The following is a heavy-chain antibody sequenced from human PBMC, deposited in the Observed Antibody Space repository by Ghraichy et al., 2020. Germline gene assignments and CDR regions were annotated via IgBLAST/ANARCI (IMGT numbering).Heavy chain of an antibody. CDR1: GYTFTSYD. Sequence: ASVKVSCKASGYTFTSYDINWVRQATGQGLEWMGWMNPNSGNTGYAQKFQGRVTMTRNTSISTAYMELSSLRSEDTAVYYCAREGEVRGVIIGSYYYGMDVWGQGTTVTVSS. J-gene: IGHJ6*02. D-gene: IGHD3-10*01. CDR3: AREGEVRGVIIGSYYYGMDV. CDR2: MNPNSGNT. V-gene: IGHV1-8*01.